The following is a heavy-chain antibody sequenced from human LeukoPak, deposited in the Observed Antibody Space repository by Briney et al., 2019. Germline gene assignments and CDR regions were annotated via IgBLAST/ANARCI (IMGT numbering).Heavy chain of an antibody. Sequence: GGSLRLSCAASGFTYSSYTMNWVRQARGKGLEGVLDITSSSSYIYYVDSAKGRFTISRDNAKNSLFLQMNSLRAEDTAVYYCARVLSGTLTFDHWGQGSLVAVSS. CDR1: GFTYSSYT. CDR3: ARVLSGTLTFDH. V-gene: IGHV3-21*01. CDR2: ITSSSSYI. J-gene: IGHJ4*02. D-gene: IGHD3-9*01.